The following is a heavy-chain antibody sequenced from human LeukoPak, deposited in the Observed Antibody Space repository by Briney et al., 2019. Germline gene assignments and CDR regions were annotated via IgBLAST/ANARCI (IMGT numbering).Heavy chain of an antibody. CDR2: ISSSSSTI. Sequence: PGGSLRLSCAASGFTFSNHSINWVRQAPGKGLEWVSYISSSSSTIYYADSVKGRFTISRDTAQNSLYLQMNFLRVDDTAVYYCAKGTVGAKFWGQGTLVIVSS. D-gene: IGHD1-26*01. CDR3: AKGTVGAKF. V-gene: IGHV3-48*04. J-gene: IGHJ4*02. CDR1: GFTFSNHS.